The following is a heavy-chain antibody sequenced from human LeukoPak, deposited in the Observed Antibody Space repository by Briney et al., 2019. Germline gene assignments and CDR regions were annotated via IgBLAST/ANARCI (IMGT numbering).Heavy chain of an antibody. D-gene: IGHD3-22*01. J-gene: IGHJ4*02. Sequence: SETLSLTCTVSGGSISSYYWSWIRQPPGKGLEWIGYIYYSGSTNYNPSLKSRVTISVDTSKNQFSLKLSSVTDADKAVYYCATGDSSGYYYKFDYWGQGTLVTVSS. CDR1: GGSISSYY. CDR3: ATGDSSGYYYKFDY. V-gene: IGHV4-59*01. CDR2: IYYSGST.